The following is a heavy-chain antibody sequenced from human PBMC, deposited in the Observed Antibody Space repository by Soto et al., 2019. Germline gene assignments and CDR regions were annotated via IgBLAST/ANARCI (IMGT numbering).Heavy chain of an antibody. V-gene: IGHV3-21*06. CDR3: ARESEDLTSNFDY. J-gene: IGHJ4*02. Sequence: GGSLRLSCAASGFTFTRYIMNWVRQSPGKGLEWVSSISSTTNYIYYGDSMKGRFTISRDNAKNSLYLEMNSLRAEDTAVYYCARESEDLTSNFDYWGQGTLVTVSS. CDR1: GFTFTRYI. CDR2: ISSTTNYI.